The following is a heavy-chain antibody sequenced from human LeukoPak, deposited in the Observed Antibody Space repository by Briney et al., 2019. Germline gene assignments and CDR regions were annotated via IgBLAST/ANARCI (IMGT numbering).Heavy chain of an antibody. CDR2: IIPIFGTA. CDR1: GGTFSSYA. J-gene: IGHJ6*03. V-gene: IGHV1-69*05. Sequence: GASVKVSCKASGGTFSSYAISWVRQAPGQGLEWMGGIIPIFGTANYAQKFQGRVTITTDESTSTAYMELSSLRSEDTAVYYCAIGSAGGSSSYHYYYYMDVWGKGTTVTVSS. CDR3: AIGSAGGSSSYHYYYYMDV. D-gene: IGHD6-13*01.